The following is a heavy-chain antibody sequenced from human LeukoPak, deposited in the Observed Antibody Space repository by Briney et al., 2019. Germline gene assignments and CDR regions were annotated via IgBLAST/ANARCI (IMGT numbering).Heavy chain of an antibody. D-gene: IGHD2-2*01. CDR2: ISCGKGET. Sequence: GSSVKVSFKSSVYTFTRYVYYGVGQPPSKGLDWMGWISCGKGETKYSQKFQDRVNITRDKTASTGYMELRRLSSEDTAVYYCARENGYQLLWWWGQGTLVTVSS. J-gene: IGHJ4*02. CDR1: VYTFTRYV. V-gene: IGHV1-3*01. CDR3: ARENGYQLLWW.